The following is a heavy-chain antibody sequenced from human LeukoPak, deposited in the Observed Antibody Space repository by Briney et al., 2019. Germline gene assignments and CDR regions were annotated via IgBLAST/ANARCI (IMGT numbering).Heavy chain of an antibody. CDR3: ARGAYYYGSGSYLPYYFDY. CDR1: GGSFSGYY. V-gene: IGHV4-34*01. Sequence: SETLSLTCAVYGGSFSGYYWSWIRQPPGKGLEWIGEINHSGSTNYNPSLESRVTISVDTSKNRFSLKLSSVTAADTAVYYCARGAYYYGSGSYLPYYFDYWGQGTLVTVSS. D-gene: IGHD3-10*01. J-gene: IGHJ4*02. CDR2: INHSGST.